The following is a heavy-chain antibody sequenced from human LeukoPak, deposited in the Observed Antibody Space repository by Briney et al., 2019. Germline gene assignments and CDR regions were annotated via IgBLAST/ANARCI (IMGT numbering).Heavy chain of an antibody. CDR1: GYTFTGYY. Sequence: GASVKVSCKASGYTFTGYYMHWVRQAPGQGLEWMGRINPNSGGTNYAQKFQGRVTMTRDTSISTAYMGLSSLRSEDTAVYYCARVVYSYGYDYRGQATLVTVSS. CDR3: ARVVYSYGYDY. CDR2: INPNSGGT. D-gene: IGHD5-18*01. J-gene: IGHJ4*02. V-gene: IGHV1-2*06.